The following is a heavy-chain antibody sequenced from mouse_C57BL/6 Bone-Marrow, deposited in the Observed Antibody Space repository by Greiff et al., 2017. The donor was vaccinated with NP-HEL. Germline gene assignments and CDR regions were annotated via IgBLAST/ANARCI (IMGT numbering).Heavy chain of an antibody. CDR3: AREAIYDGYYAMDY. CDR1: GFTFSSYA. Sequence: EVQVVESGGGLVKPGGSLKLSCAASGFTFSSYAMSWVRQTPEKRLEWVATISDGGSYTYYPDNVKGRFTISRDNAKNNLYLQMSHLKSEDTAMYYCAREAIYDGYYAMDYWGQGTSVTVSS. CDR2: ISDGGSYT. J-gene: IGHJ4*01. D-gene: IGHD2-3*01. V-gene: IGHV5-4*01.